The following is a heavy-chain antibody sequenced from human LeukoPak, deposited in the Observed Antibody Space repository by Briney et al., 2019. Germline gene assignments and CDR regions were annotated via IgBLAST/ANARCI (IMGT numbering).Heavy chain of an antibody. CDR1: EFTFSSYG. CDR3: ARSRSGYYEDY. V-gene: IGHV3-7*01. Sequence: GGSLRLSCAASEFTFSSYGMHWVRQAPGKGLEWVANIKEDGSEKYYVDSVKGRFTISRDNAKNSLSLQVNSLSAEDTAVYYCARSRSGYYEDYWGQGTLVTVSS. J-gene: IGHJ4*02. D-gene: IGHD3-22*01. CDR2: IKEDGSEK.